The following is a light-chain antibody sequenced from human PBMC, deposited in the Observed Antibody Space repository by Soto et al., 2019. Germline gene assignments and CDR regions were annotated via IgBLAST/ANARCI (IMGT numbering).Light chain of an antibody. CDR2: KAS. CDR3: QHYNSYSEA. Sequence: DIQITQSPSILSASVGAGVTITCRASQSISSWLAWYQQKPGKAPNLLIHKASHLESGVPSRFSGSGSGTEFTLTISSLQPGDFATYYCQHYNSYSEAFGQGTKVDIK. CDR1: QSISSW. J-gene: IGKJ1*01. V-gene: IGKV1-5*03.